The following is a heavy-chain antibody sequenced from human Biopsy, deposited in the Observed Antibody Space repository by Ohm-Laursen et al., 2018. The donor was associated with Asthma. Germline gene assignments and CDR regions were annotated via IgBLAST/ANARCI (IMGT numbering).Heavy chain of an antibody. V-gene: IGHV4-39*01. CDR2: IYYSGTT. CDR3: VRGSSSWHHGPFHYYYGLDV. J-gene: IGHJ6*02. Sequence: SETLSLTCSLSSGSGGYMRSGNYYWGWIRQPPGKGLEWNGSIYYSGTTYYNPSLESRVIVSADTSKNQFSLKINSVTAADTAVYYCVRGSSSWHHGPFHYYYGLDVWGQGTTATVSS. CDR1: SGSGGYMRSGNYY. D-gene: IGHD6-13*01.